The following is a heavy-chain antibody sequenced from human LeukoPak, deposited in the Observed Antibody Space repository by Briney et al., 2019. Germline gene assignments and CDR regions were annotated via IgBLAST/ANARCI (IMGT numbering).Heavy chain of an antibody. CDR2: IYHSGST. Sequence: SETLSLTCTVSGGSISSSNYYWSWVRQPPGKGLEWIGSIYHSGSTYYKSSLKSRVTISVDTSKNQFSLKLSSVTAADTVVFYCVSHSSSSREVDYWGQGTLVTVSS. D-gene: IGHD6-6*01. J-gene: IGHJ4*02. CDR3: VSHSSSSREVDY. V-gene: IGHV4-39*01. CDR1: GGSISSSNYY.